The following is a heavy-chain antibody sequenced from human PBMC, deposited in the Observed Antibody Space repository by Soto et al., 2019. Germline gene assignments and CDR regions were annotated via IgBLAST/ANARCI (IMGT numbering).Heavy chain of an antibody. CDR2: ISGSGGST. D-gene: IGHD3-10*01. CDR1: GFTFSSYA. Sequence: EVQLLESGGGLVQPGGSLRLSCAASGFTFSSYAMSWVRQAPGKGLEWVSAISGSGGSTYYADSVKGRFTISRDNSKNTLYLQMNSLRAEDTAVYYCAKPPVIWFWELFDWYFDLWGRGTLVTVSS. V-gene: IGHV3-23*01. J-gene: IGHJ2*01. CDR3: AKPPVIWFWELFDWYFDL.